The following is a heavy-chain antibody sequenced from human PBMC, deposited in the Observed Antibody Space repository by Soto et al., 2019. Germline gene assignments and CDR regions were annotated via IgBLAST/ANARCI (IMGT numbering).Heavy chain of an antibody. CDR1: GGSVSSGRYY. V-gene: IGHV4-61*01. D-gene: IGHD2-8*01. CDR2: IYYSGST. J-gene: IGHJ4*02. CDR3: ARVYAYYFDY. Sequence: SETLSLTCTVSGGSVSSGRYYWSWIRQPPGKGLEWIGYIYYSGSTNYNPSLKSRVTISVDTSKNQFSLKLSSVTAADTAVYYCARVYAYYFDYWGQGTLVTVS.